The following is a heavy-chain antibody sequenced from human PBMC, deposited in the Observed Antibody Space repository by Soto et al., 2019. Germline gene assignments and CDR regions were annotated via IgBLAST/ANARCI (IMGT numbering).Heavy chain of an antibody. CDR3: AREPLT. Sequence: CLRLSCAASGFPFSSYWMHWVRQAPGKGLEWVSRMNMDGNRISYVDSVKGRCTISRDNAKNTFYMEMNSARVEDTAVYYCAREPLTWGQGTLVTVSS. J-gene: IGHJ4*02. V-gene: IGHV3-74*01. CDR1: GFPFSSYW. CDR2: MNMDGNRI.